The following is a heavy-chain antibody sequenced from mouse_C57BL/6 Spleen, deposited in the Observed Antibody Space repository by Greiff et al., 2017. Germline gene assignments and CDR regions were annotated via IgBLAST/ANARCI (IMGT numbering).Heavy chain of an antibody. CDR3: ARPGALSGAWFAY. J-gene: IGHJ3*01. CDR1: GYTFTSYW. Sequence: QVQLQQPGAELVRPGTSVKLSCKASGYTFTSYWMHWVKQRPGQGLEWIGDIDPSDSYTNYNQKFKGKATLTVDTSSSTAYMQLSSLTSEDSAVXYCARPGALSGAWFAYWGQGTLVTVSA. V-gene: IGHV1-59*01. CDR2: IDPSDSYT. D-gene: IGHD3-2*02.